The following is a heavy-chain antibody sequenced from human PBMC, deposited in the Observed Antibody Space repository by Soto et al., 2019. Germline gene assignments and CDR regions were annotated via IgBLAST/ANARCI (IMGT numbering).Heavy chain of an antibody. CDR1: GGSISNGYYY. V-gene: IGHV4-31*03. Sequence: SETLSLTCTVSGGSISNGYYYWSWFRQNPGKGMEWIGHIYHSGRTYYNPSLKSRVTISVDTSKNQFSLNLSSVTAADTAVYYCARWVEVSLDYFDSWGQGTPGTVSS. D-gene: IGHD2-15*01. CDR2: IYHSGRT. J-gene: IGHJ4*02. CDR3: ARWVEVSLDYFDS.